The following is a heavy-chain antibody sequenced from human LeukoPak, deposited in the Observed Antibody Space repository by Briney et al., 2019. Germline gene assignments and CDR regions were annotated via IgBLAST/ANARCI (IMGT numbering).Heavy chain of an antibody. CDR1: GYTLTELS. CDR2: FDPEDGET. D-gene: IGHD3-10*01. CDR3: ATRGLWFGEISFDY. J-gene: IGHJ4*02. Sequence: ASVKVSCKVSGYTLTELSMHWVRQAPGKGLEWMGGFDPEDGETIYAQKFQGGVTMTEDTSTDTAYMELSSLRSEDTAVYYCATRGLWFGEISFDYWGQGTLVTVSS. V-gene: IGHV1-24*01.